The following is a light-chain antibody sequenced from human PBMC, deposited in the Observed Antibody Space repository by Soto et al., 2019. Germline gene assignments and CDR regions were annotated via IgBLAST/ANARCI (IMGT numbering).Light chain of an antibody. J-gene: IGKJ1*01. CDR2: DAS. CDR3: QQYLTSPKT. CDR1: QSVSSN. Sequence: EIVLTQSPGTLSLSPGERATLSCRASQSVSSNLAWYQQKPGQAPRLLIYDASNRATGIPARFSGSGSGTDFTLTISRLESEDFAVYYCQQYLTSPKTFGQGTKVDI. V-gene: IGKV3-20*01.